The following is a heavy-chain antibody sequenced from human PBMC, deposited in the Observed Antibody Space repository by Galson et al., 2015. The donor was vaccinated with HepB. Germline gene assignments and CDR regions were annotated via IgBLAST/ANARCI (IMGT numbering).Heavy chain of an antibody. Sequence: SLRLSCAASGFTFSSYGMHWVRQAPGKGLEWVSYISSSGSTIYYADSVKGRFTISRDNAKNSLYLQMNSLRAEDTAVYYCAREQSEWPSPGDCSGGSCYSAYFDYWGQGTLVTVSS. V-gene: IGHV3-48*04. CDR1: GFTFSSYG. CDR2: ISSSGSTI. CDR3: AREQSEWPSPGDCSGGSCYSAYFDY. J-gene: IGHJ4*02. D-gene: IGHD2-15*01.